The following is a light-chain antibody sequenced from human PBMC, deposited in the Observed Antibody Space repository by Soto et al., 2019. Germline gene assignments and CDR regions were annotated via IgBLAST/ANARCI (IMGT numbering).Light chain of an antibody. CDR3: QQYGSYPPT. CDR1: ETITTS. Sequence: DIPITQSPSSRCASVGDGVTITCRASETITTSLAWYQQQPGTAPKVLIYDASTLESGVPSRFSGSGSGTEFTLTISSLQPADFATYYCQQYGSYPPTFGQGTKVDIK. CDR2: DAS. V-gene: IGKV1-5*01. J-gene: IGKJ1*01.